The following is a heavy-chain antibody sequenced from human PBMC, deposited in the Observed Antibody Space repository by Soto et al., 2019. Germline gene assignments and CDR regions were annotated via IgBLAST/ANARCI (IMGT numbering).Heavy chain of an antibody. D-gene: IGHD6-19*01. Sequence: TSETLSLTCTVSGGSISSYYWSWIRQPPGKGLEWIGYIYYSGSTNYNPSLKSRVTISVDTSKNQFSLKLSSVTAADTAVYYCARVSVAEDYYYYYGMDVWGQGTTVTVSS. CDR2: IYYSGST. CDR3: ARVSVAEDYYYYYGMDV. V-gene: IGHV4-59*01. J-gene: IGHJ6*02. CDR1: GGSISSYY.